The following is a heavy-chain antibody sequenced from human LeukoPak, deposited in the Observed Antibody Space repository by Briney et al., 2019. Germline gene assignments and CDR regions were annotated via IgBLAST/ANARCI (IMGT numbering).Heavy chain of an antibody. Sequence: PGGTLRLSCAASGFTFSSYGMHWVRQAPGKGLQWVAVIWNDGSNKYYADSVKGRFTISRDNSKNTLYLQMNSLRAEDTAVYYCANGDYYDSSGYENFDYWGQGTLVTVSS. CDR3: ANGDYYDSSGYENFDY. CDR1: GFTFSSYG. D-gene: IGHD3-22*01. V-gene: IGHV3-33*06. CDR2: IWNDGSNK. J-gene: IGHJ4*02.